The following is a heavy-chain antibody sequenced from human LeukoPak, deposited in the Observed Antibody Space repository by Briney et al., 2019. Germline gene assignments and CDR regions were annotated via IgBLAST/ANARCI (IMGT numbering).Heavy chain of an antibody. V-gene: IGHV3-30-3*01. J-gene: IGHJ4*02. CDR1: GFTFSSYA. Sequence: GGSLRLSCEASGFTFSSYAMHWVRQAPGKGLEWVAVISYDGSNKYYADSVKGRFTISRDNSKNTLYLQMNSLRAEDTAVYYCARDGTLEVYANAMAYYFDYWGQGTLVTVSS. CDR2: ISYDGSNK. CDR3: ARDGTLEVYANAMAYYFDY. D-gene: IGHD2-8*01.